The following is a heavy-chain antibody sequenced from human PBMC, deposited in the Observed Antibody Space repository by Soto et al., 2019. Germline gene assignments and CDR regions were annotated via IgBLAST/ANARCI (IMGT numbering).Heavy chain of an antibody. Sequence: ASVKVSCKASEYTLTGYYMNWVRQAPGQGLEWMGWNNPKSGDTRYAQKFQGRVTMTRDTSISTAYMELSRLRSDDTAVYYCARDLAGNDYFDYWGQGTLVTVSS. D-gene: IGHD6-19*01. CDR1: EYTLTGYY. V-gene: IGHV1-2*02. J-gene: IGHJ4*02. CDR3: ARDLAGNDYFDY. CDR2: NNPKSGDT.